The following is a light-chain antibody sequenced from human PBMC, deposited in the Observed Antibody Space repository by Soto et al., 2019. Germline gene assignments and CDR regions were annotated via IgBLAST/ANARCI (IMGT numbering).Light chain of an antibody. Sequence: TQPASVSGSPGQSITISCTGTSSDVDTYKYVSWYQQHPGKAPKLMIYEVSYRPSGVSDRFSGSKSGNTASLTISGLQAEDEADYYCCSYAGSTTRVQFGGGTKVTVL. CDR3: CSYAGSTTRVQ. CDR2: EVS. CDR1: SSDVDTYKY. V-gene: IGLV2-14*01. J-gene: IGLJ2*01.